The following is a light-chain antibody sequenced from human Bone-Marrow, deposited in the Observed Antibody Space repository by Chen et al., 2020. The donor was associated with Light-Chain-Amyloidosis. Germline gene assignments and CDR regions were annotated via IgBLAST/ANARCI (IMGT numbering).Light chain of an antibody. CDR2: DDS. CDR1: NIGSTS. Sequence: SYVLTQPYSVSVAPGLTATIPCGGNNIGSTSEPWSQQPPGQAPLLVVYDDSDRPSGIPERLSGSNSGNTATLTISRVEAGDEADYYCQVWDRSSDRPVFGGGTKLTVL. CDR3: QVWDRSSDRPV. V-gene: IGLV3-21*02. J-gene: IGLJ3*02.